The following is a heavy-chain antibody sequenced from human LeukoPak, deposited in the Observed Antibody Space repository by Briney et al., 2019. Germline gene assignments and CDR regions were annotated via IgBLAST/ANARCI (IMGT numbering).Heavy chain of an antibody. J-gene: IGHJ4*02. CDR1: GYTFTNYG. V-gene: IGHV1-18*01. D-gene: IGHD2-21*02. CDR2: ISAYHGNA. Sequence: ASVKVSCKASGYTFTNYGIRWVRPAPGQGLARMGWISAYHGNASFAPKLQGRVTMTIETSTSTAYVELRSLRSDETAVYYCARDGLLAYCGGDCYGVYYFDYWGQGTLVTVSS. CDR3: ARDGLLAYCGGDCYGVYYFDY.